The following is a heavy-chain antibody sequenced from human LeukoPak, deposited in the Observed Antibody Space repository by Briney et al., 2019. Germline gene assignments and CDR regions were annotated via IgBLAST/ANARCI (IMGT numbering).Heavy chain of an antibody. CDR2: IYYSGDT. Sequence: PSETLSLTCTVSGGSISNFYWSWIRQPPGKGLEWIGYIYYSGDTNYNPSLKSRVTISLDTSKNRFSLRLSSVTAADTAVYYCARVGGYSSGWPFDYWGQGTLVTVSS. CDR1: GGSISNFY. J-gene: IGHJ4*02. D-gene: IGHD6-19*01. CDR3: ARVGGYSSGWPFDY. V-gene: IGHV4-59*01.